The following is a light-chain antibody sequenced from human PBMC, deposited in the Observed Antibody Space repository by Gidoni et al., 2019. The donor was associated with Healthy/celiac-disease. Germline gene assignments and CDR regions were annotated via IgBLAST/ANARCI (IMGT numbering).Light chain of an antibody. J-gene: IGKJ1*01. Sequence: ELALTQSPGTLSLSPGESATLSRRASQSVSSSYLAWYQQKPGQAPRLLIYGASSRATGIPDRFSGSGSGTDFTLTISRLEPEDFAVYYCLQYGSSSWTFGQGTKVEIK. CDR3: LQYGSSSWT. CDR1: QSVSSSY. V-gene: IGKV3-20*01. CDR2: GAS.